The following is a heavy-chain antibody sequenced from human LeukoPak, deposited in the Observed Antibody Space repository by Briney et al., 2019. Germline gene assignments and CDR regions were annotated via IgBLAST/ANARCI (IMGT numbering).Heavy chain of an antibody. D-gene: IGHD5-18*01. V-gene: IGHV3-49*04. CDR1: GFTFSSYA. CDR3: TRENPFTAMDV. J-gene: IGHJ6*04. CDR2: IRRKTYGGTT. Sequence: GGSLRLSCAASGFTFSSYAMSWVRQAPGKGLEWVGFIRRKTYGGTTEYAASVRGRFTISRDDSKSSAYLQMNSLETEDTAVYYCTRENPFTAMDVWGKGTTVTISS.